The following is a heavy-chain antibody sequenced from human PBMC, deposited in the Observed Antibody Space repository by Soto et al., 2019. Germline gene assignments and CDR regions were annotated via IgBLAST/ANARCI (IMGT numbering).Heavy chain of an antibody. V-gene: IGHV1-46*01. J-gene: IGHJ4*02. CDR2: INPNGGIT. D-gene: IGHD5-18*01. Sequence: QVQLVQSGAEVKKPGASVRVSCKASGYTFTHYYIHWVRQAPGQGLEWMGIINPNGGITTYAQKFRAGVSMTRDTSTSTVYLELSSLRSEDSAVYYCATSVNSAMAFDYWGQGILVTVSS. CDR3: ATSVNSAMAFDY. CDR1: GYTFTHYY.